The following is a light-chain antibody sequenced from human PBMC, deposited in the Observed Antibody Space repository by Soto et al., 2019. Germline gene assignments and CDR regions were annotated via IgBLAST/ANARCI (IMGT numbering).Light chain of an antibody. V-gene: IGKV3-15*01. CDR1: QSVGTN. CDR3: QQYNNWPPPIT. Sequence: EMVMTQSPATLSVSPGERATLSCRASQSVGTNLAWYQQKPGQAPRLLIYGASTRATDIPARFSASGSGTEFTLTISSLQSEDFVVYYCQQYNNWPPPITFGQGTRLEIK. J-gene: IGKJ5*01. CDR2: GAS.